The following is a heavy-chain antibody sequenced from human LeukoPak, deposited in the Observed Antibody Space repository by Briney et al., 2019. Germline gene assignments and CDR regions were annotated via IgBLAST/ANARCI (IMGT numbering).Heavy chain of an antibody. CDR3: ASLTPHYDFWSGYSNYWYFDL. CDR1: GGSISISSYY. D-gene: IGHD3-3*01. Sequence: SSQTLSLTCTVSGGSISISSYYWGWIRQPPGKGLEWIGSIYYSGSTYYNPSLKSRVTISVDTSKNQFSLKLSSVTAADTAVYYCASLTPHYDFWSGYSNYWYFDLWGRGTLVTVSS. CDR2: IYYSGST. V-gene: IGHV4-39*01. J-gene: IGHJ2*01.